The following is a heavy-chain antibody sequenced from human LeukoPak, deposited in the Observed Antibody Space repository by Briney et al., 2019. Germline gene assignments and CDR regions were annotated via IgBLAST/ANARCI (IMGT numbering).Heavy chain of an antibody. J-gene: IGHJ4*02. CDR1: GSTFSAYA. Sequence: GGSLRLSCAASGSTFSAYAIHWVRQAPGKGLEWVAVISYDGSNEYYADSVKGRFSISRDDFQNTLYLQVSSLRPDDTAVYCCARDGTNYYDSSGSYYFDYWGQGTLVTVSS. V-gene: IGHV3-30-3*01. D-gene: IGHD3-22*01. CDR2: ISYDGSNE. CDR3: ARDGTNYYDSSGSYYFDY.